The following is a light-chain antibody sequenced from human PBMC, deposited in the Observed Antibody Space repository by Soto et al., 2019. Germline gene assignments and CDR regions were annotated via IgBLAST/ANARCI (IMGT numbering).Light chain of an antibody. CDR3: QQHSKWPRT. CDR2: GVS. Sequence: FVLTQSPGTVSLSPGERATLSCRASHTVVNDYLAWYQQRPGQAPRLLLYGVSSRATGIPDRFSGSGSGTDFTLTISRLEPEDFAVYYCQQHSKWPRTFGQGTKVEIK. J-gene: IGKJ1*01. CDR1: HTVVNDY. V-gene: IGKV3-20*01.